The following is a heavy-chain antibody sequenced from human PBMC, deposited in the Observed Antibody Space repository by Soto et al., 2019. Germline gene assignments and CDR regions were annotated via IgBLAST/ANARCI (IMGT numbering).Heavy chain of an antibody. D-gene: IGHD4-17*01. J-gene: IGHJ4*02. Sequence: QVQLQESGPGLVKPSETLSLTCAVSGGSLSSSSWSWIRQPPGKGLEWIGHILNNGSPDYNPSLKSRLSISIDTSRNQFSLRLRSVPVADTAVYYWARIGKYGDHDSGEYWGQATLVTVSS. CDR1: GGSLSSSS. V-gene: IGHV4-59*12. CDR2: ILNNGSP. CDR3: ARIGKYGDHDSGEY.